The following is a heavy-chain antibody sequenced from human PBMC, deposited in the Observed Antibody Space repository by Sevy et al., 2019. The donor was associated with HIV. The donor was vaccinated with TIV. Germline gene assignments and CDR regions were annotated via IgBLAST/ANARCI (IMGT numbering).Heavy chain of an antibody. CDR1: GASISSNDYY. J-gene: IGHJ4*02. V-gene: IGHV4-39*02. CDR3: ATNSPAGYSSGLDY. D-gene: IGHD2-15*01. CDR2: IHYSGGS. Sequence: SETLSLTCTVSGASISSNDYYWGWIRQPPGKGLEWIGSIHYSGGSYYNLSLLSRVTISLDTSKNHFSLKLTSLTAADTALYYCATNSPAGYSSGLDYRGQGTQVTVSS.